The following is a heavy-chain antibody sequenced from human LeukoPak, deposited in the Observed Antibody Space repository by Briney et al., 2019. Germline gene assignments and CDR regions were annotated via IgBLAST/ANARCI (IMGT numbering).Heavy chain of an antibody. Sequence: GGSLRLSCAASGFTFSSYAMSWVRQAPGKGLEWVSGISSSGGGTYYADSVKGRFTISRDISMNTLYLQMNSLRAEDTAVYYCAKRGSGSYYYFDYWGQGTLVTVSS. J-gene: IGHJ4*02. V-gene: IGHV3-23*01. CDR1: GFTFSSYA. CDR3: AKRGSGSYYYFDY. D-gene: IGHD1-26*01. CDR2: ISSSGGGT.